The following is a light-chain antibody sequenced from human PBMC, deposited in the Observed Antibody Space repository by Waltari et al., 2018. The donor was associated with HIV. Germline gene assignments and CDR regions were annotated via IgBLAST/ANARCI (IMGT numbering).Light chain of an antibody. J-gene: IGLJ3*02. Sequence: QSVLTQPPSASGTPGQRVTISCSGSSSNIGSNYVYWYQQLPGTAPKLLIYMNNPRPSGVPDRFSGSKSGTSAALAISGLRSEDEADYYCAAWDASLSAWVFGGGTKLTVL. V-gene: IGLV1-47*01. CDR1: SSNIGSNY. CDR2: MNN. CDR3: AAWDASLSAWV.